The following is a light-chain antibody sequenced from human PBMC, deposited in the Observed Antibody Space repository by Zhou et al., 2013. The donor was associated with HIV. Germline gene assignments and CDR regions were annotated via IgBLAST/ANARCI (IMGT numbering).Light chain of an antibody. J-gene: IGKJ2*03. V-gene: IGKV3D-20*02. CDR3: QVRSNWPPVS. CDR2: GAS. Sequence: EIVLTQSPGTLSLSPGEXATLSCRASQSVSSSYLAWYQQKPGQAPRLLIYGASSRATGIPDRFSGSGSGTDFTLTISRLEPEDFAVYYCQVRSNWPPVSFGQGTKLEIK. CDR1: QSVSSSY.